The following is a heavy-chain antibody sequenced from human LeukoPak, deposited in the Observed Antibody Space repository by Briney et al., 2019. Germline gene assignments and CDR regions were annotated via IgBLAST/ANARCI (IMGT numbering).Heavy chain of an antibody. D-gene: IGHD3-9*01. J-gene: IGHJ4*02. CDR2: IYYSGST. V-gene: IGHV4-59*01. CDR3: ARGGILTRYYSPPFDY. CDR1: GGSISSYY. Sequence: PSETLSLTCTVSGGSISSYYWSWIRQPPGKGLEWIGYIYYSGSTNYNPSLKSRVTISVDTSKNQFSLKLSSVTAADTAVYYCARGGILTRYYSPPFDYWGQGTLVTVSS.